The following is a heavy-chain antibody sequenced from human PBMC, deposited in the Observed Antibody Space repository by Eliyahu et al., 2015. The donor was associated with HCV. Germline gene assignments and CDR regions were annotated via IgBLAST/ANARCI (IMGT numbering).Heavy chain of an antibody. CDR1: GGSINRSAYY. CDR2: IYYTGKT. CDR3: ARHVNDFWSGYTDYFDI. Sequence: QLQLQESGPGLVKPSETLSLTCTVSGGSINRSAYYWGWIRQPPGKGLEWIGNIYYTGKTTYNPSLKSRLTISLDTSENQFSLKLTSVTAAETAVYYCARHVNDFWSGYTDYFDIWGQGTLVTVSS. D-gene: IGHD3-3*01. V-gene: IGHV4-39*01. J-gene: IGHJ4*02.